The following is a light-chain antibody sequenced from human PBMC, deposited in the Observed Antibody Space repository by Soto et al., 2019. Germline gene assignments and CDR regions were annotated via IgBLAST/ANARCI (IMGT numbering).Light chain of an antibody. V-gene: IGLV2-11*01. CDR3: CSYAGTNPV. CDR1: SSDFGDYTY. CDR2: DVS. Sequence: QSALTQPRSVSGSPGQSVTISCTGTSSDFGDYTYVSWYQHYPGKAPKLMTFDVSKRPSGVPDRFSGSKSGYSASLTISGLQAEDEADYYCCSYAGTNPVFGGGTKLTVL. J-gene: IGLJ2*01.